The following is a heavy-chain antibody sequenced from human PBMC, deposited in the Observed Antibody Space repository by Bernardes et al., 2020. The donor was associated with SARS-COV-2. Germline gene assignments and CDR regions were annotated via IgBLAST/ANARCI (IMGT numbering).Heavy chain of an antibody. J-gene: IGHJ5*01. CDR1: GFTFRDYT. CDR2: IWHDGSRE. D-gene: IGHD4-17*01. Sequence: AGSLRLSCAASGFTFRDYTMHWVRQAPGKGLAWVAVIWHDGSREYYVDSMKGRFAISRDNSNNTLYLQMNNLRVEDTALYRCATEDGEWLESWGQGTLVTVSS. V-gene: IGHV3-33*01. CDR3: ATEDGEWLES.